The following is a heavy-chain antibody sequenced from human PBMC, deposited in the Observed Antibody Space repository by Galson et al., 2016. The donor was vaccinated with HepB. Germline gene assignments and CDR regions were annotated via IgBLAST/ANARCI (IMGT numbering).Heavy chain of an antibody. CDR2: ITNEGHNT. D-gene: IGHD3-9*01. CDR3: VTPSPVYFGDAGHYNFGMDV. CDR1: GFAFSKYP. J-gene: IGHJ6*02. Sequence: SLRLSCAASGFAFSKYPAHWVRQPPGKGLQYVSLITNEGHNTYYADSVKGRFTISRDNSKNILFLHMAGLRVEDTAVYYCVTPSPVYFGDAGHYNFGMDVWGRGTAVTVS. V-gene: IGHV3-64*04.